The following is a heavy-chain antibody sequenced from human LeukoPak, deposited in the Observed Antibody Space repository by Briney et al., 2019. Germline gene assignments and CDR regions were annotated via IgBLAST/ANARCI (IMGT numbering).Heavy chain of an antibody. J-gene: IGHJ3*02. V-gene: IGHV3-21*04. D-gene: IGHD1-26*01. Sequence: GGSLRLSCAASGFTFSSYSMNWVRQAPGKGLEWVSSISSSSSYIYYADSVKGRFTISRDNAKNSLYLQMNSLRAEDTAVYYCAKVGSYSAFDIWGQGTMVTVSS. CDR1: GFTFSSYS. CDR3: AKVGSYSAFDI. CDR2: ISSSSSYI.